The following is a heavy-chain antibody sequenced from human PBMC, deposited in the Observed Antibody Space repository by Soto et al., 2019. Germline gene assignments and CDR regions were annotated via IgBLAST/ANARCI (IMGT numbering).Heavy chain of an antibody. CDR2: IYHSGST. J-gene: IGHJ4*02. D-gene: IGHD1-26*01. CDR3: ARETGGAIDY. V-gene: IGHV4-39*01. Sequence: QLQLQESGPGLLRPSETLTLTCTVPGDSISTSSYYWGWVRQPPGKGLEWIGTIYHSGSTFYKPSLRSRVTLSVDTSRNQFSLKVNSVTAADTATYYCARETGGAIDYWGQGILVTVSS. CDR1: GDSISTSSYY.